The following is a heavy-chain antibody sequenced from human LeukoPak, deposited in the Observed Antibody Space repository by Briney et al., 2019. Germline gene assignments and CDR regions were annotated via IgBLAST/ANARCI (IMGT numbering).Heavy chain of an antibody. Sequence: GGSLRLSCAASGFTFSSSSISWVRQAPGKGLEWVSAITDAVDSTHYADSVKGRFTISSDNSKNTVYLQMNSLRPEDMAVYYCAKEIFSGLLYIDYWGQGTLVTVSS. CDR1: GFTFSSSS. D-gene: IGHD5-12*01. CDR3: AKEIFSGLLYIDY. J-gene: IGHJ4*02. V-gene: IGHV3-23*01. CDR2: ITDAVDST.